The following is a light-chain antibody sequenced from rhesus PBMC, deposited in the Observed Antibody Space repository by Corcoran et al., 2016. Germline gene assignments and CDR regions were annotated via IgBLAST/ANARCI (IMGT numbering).Light chain of an antibody. CDR1: QSLLYSSNNKNY. Sequence: DIVMTQSPDSLAVSLGERVTINCKSSQSLLYSSNNKNYLAWYQQKFGQAPNLLSYWASTRESGVPNRFSGSGTGTDFTLTISGLQAEGVAVYYCQQYYSTPLTFGGGTKVEIK. CDR2: WAS. J-gene: IGKJ4*01. V-gene: IGKV4-1*01. CDR3: QQYYSTPLT.